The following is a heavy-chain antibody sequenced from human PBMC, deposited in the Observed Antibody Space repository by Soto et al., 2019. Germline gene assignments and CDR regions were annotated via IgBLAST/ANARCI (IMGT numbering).Heavy chain of an antibody. CDR3: ARKDSSSVQSYYYHGMDV. V-gene: IGHV1-18*01. D-gene: IGHD6-6*01. CDR2: ISAYNGNT. J-gene: IGHJ6*02. Sequence: QVPLVQSGAEVKKPGASVKVSCKASGYTFTSYGISWVRQAPGQGLEWMGWISAYNGNTNYAQELQGRVTMTTDTTRSTAYMEVRSLRSDDTAVYYCARKDSSSVQSYYYHGMDVWGQGTTVTVSS. CDR1: GYTFTSYG.